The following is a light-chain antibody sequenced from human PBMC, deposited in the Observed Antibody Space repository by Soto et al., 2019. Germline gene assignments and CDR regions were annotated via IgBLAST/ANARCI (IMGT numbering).Light chain of an antibody. J-gene: IGLJ1*01. V-gene: IGLV2-14*01. Sequence: QSVLTQPASVSGSPGQSITISCTGTSSDVGGYNYVSWYQLHPGKAPKLIIYEVSNRPSGVSNRYSGSKSGNSASLTISGLQADDEADYYCCSLTTSHTYVFGSGTKLTVL. CDR3: CSLTTSHTYV. CDR2: EVS. CDR1: SSDVGGYNY.